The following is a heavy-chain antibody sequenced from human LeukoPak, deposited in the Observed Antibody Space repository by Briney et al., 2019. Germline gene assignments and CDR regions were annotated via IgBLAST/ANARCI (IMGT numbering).Heavy chain of an antibody. Sequence: GGSLRLSCGASGFTFSSYGMHWVRQAPGKGLEWVAFIRYDGSKYYADSVKGRFTISRDNSKNTLYLQMNSLRLEDTAVYYCAKDLMRDRWFGESWGQGTLVTVSS. J-gene: IGHJ5*02. V-gene: IGHV3-30*02. CDR1: GFTFSSYG. CDR2: IRYDGSK. CDR3: AKDLMRDRWFGES. D-gene: IGHD3-10*01.